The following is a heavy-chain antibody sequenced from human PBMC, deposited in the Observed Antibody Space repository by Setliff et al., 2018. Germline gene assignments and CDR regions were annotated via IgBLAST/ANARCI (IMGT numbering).Heavy chain of an antibody. Sequence: SETLSLTCAVYGGSFSGYYWSWIRQPPGKGLEWIGEINHSGSTNYNPSLKSRVTISVDTPKNLFSLKLSSVTAADTAVYYCAREPWYILDYWGQGTLVTISS. V-gene: IGHV4-34*01. J-gene: IGHJ4*02. CDR3: AREPWYILDY. CDR1: GGSFSGYY. CDR2: INHSGST. D-gene: IGHD6-13*01.